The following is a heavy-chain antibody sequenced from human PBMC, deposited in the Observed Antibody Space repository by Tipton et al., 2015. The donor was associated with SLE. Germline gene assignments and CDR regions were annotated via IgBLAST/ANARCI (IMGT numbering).Heavy chain of an antibody. J-gene: IGHJ4*02. CDR1: GGSISSHY. CDR2: IHYSGST. Sequence: TLSLTCTVSGGSISSHYWSWIRQPPGKGLEWIGYIHYSGSTKYTPSLKSRVTMSVDTSKNQFSLKLNSVTAADTAVYYCARDRGYWGQGTLVTVSS. D-gene: IGHD3-16*01. V-gene: IGHV4-59*11. CDR3: ARDRGY.